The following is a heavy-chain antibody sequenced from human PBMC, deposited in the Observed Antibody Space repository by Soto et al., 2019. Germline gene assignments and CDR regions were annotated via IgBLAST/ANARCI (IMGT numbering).Heavy chain of an antibody. CDR2: ISAYNGNT. J-gene: IGHJ4*02. CDR3: ARSPWIQLSIGYYFDY. Sequence: GASVKVSCKASGYTFTSYGISWVRQAPGQGLERMGWISAYNGNTNYAQKLQGRVTMTTDTSTSTAYMELRSLRSDDTAVYYCARSPWIQLSIGYYFDYWGQGTLVTVSS. D-gene: IGHD5-18*01. CDR1: GYTFTSYG. V-gene: IGHV1-18*01.